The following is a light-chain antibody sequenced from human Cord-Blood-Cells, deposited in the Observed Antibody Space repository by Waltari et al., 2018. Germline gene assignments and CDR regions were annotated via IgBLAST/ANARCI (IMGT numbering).Light chain of an antibody. J-gene: IGLJ7*01. V-gene: IGLV1-47*01. CDR2: RNK. CDR1: CSHIGSNY. Sequence: VPTHPPSASGTTGQSVTIHCSESCSHIGSNYVYSYQQLPGTAPKLLIYRNKQRPSGVPDRFSGSKSGTSASLAISGLRSEDEADYYCAAWDDSLSGQVFGGGTQLTVL. CDR3: AAWDDSLSGQV.